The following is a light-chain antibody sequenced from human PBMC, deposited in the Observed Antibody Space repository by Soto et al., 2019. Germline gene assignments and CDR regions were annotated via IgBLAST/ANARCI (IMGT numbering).Light chain of an antibody. Sequence: QSALTQPASVSGSPGQSITIPCTGTSSDVGGYNFVSWYQQHPGRAPKLMIYDVNNRPSGVSDRFSGSKSGNTASLTISGLQAEDEADYYCSSYRSSSTLGVFGGGTKLTVL. CDR3: SSYRSSSTLGV. CDR1: SSDVGGYNF. J-gene: IGLJ3*02. CDR2: DVN. V-gene: IGLV2-14*03.